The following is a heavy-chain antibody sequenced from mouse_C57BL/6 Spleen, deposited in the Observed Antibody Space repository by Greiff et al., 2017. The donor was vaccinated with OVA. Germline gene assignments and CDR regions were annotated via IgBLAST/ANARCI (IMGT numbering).Heavy chain of an antibody. CDR1: GYTFTSYW. CDR3: ARSYYSNYEAMDY. Sequence: QVQLQQPGAELVMPGASVKLSCKASGYTFTSYWMHWVKQRPGQGLAWIGEIDPSDSYTNYNQKFKGKSTLTVDKSSSTAYMQLSSLTSEDSAVYYCARSYYSNYEAMDYWGQGTSVTVSS. V-gene: IGHV1-69*01. CDR2: IDPSDSYT. D-gene: IGHD2-5*01. J-gene: IGHJ4*01.